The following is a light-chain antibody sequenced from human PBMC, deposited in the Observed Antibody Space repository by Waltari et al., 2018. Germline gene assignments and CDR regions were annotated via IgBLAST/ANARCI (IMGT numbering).Light chain of an antibody. Sequence: QSVLPQPPSVSGTPGQRVTISCSGSRYNIGSNSVNWYQQLPGTSPKLLIDSNHERTSGVHDRLSGSKSGTSASLAISGLQSEDEADYYCAAWDDSVNGHWVLGGGTKLTVL. J-gene: IGLJ3*02. CDR2: SNH. CDR3: AAWDDSVNGHWV. CDR1: RYNIGSNS. V-gene: IGLV1-44*01.